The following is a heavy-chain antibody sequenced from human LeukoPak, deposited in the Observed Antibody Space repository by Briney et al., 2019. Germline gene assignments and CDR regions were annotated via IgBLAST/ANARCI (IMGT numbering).Heavy chain of an antibody. D-gene: IGHD2-15*01. Sequence: PSETLSLTCTVSGGSISSGGYYWSWLRQHPGKGLEWIGYIYYSGSTYYNPSLKSRVTISVDTSKNQFSLKLSSVTAADTAVYYCARELVGHIDIWGQGTMVTVSS. CDR2: IYYSGST. V-gene: IGHV4-31*03. CDR3: ARELVGHIDI. J-gene: IGHJ3*02. CDR1: GGSISSGGYY.